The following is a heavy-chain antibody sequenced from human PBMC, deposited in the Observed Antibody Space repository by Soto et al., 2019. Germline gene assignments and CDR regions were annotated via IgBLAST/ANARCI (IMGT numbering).Heavy chain of an antibody. J-gene: IGHJ6*02. CDR2: IRSKAYGGTT. Sequence: HPGGSLRLSCTASGFTFGDYAMSWFRQAPGKGLEWVGFIRSKAYGGTTEYAASVKGRFTISRDDSKSIAYLQMNSLKTEDTAVYYCTRCEPYYDFWSGQRFLYYGMAVWGQGTTVTVSS. D-gene: IGHD3-3*01. CDR3: TRCEPYYDFWSGQRFLYYGMAV. CDR1: GFTFGDYA. V-gene: IGHV3-49*03.